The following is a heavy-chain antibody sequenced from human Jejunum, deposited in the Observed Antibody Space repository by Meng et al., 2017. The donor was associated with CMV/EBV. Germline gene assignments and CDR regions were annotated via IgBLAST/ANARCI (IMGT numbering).Heavy chain of an antibody. CDR3: ARDETSLGTRSDF. CDR2: ISPKTAGT. CDR1: EYIFTNYA. J-gene: IGHJ1*01. Sequence: QVQLVQSGAEMKKPGASVKVSCKASEYIFTNYAINWVRQAPGQGPEWMGRISPKTAGTNYAPKFQGRVSLARDTSINTAYMQISRLTSDDTPIYYCARDETSLGTRSDFWGQGTLVTVSS. V-gene: IGHV1-2*06. D-gene: IGHD2-21*02.